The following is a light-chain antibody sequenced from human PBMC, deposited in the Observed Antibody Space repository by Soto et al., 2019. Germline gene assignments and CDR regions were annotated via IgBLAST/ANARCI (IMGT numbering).Light chain of an antibody. CDR1: QNILSN. CDR2: GAS. V-gene: IGKV3-15*01. Sequence: EIVMTQSPGTLSLSPGERVTLSCRASQNILSNLAWYQQKPGQAPRLLIYGASTRATGIPARFSGSGSGTEFTFTISSLQSEDFAVYYCQQYNNWPITFGQGTRLEIK. J-gene: IGKJ5*01. CDR3: QQYNNWPIT.